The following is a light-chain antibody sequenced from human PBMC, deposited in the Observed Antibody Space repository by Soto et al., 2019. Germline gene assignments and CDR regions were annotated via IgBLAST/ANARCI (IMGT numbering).Light chain of an antibody. CDR2: EVS. V-gene: IGLV2-14*01. CDR1: SSHVGGYNY. J-gene: IGLJ2*01. Sequence: QSALTQPASVSGSPGQSITISCTGTSSHVGGYNYVSWYQQHPGKAPKLMIYEVSNRPSGVSNRFSGSKSGNTASLTISGLQAEDEADYYCSSYTSSSTPVVFGGGTQLTVL. CDR3: SSYTSSSTPVV.